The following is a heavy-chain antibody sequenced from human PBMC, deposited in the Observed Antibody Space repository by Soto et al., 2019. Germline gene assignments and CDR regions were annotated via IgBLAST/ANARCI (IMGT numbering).Heavy chain of an antibody. CDR2: IYHSGST. Sequence: PSETLSLTCAVSGGSISSSNWWSWVRQPPGKGLEWIGEIYHSGSTNYNLSLKSRVTISVDKSKNQFSLKLSSVTAADTAVYYCAKMGEMATTPFFDYWGQGTLVTVSS. J-gene: IGHJ4*02. V-gene: IGHV4-4*02. CDR3: AKMGEMATTPFFDY. CDR1: GGSISSSNW. D-gene: IGHD5-12*01.